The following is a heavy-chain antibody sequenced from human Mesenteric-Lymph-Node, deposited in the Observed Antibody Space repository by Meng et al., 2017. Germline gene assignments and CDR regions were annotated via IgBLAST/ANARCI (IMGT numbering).Heavy chain of an antibody. CDR1: GRSISRADAS. CDR2: IYNSGST. V-gene: IGHV4-30-4*01. J-gene: IGHJ4*02. Sequence: APGRFKPSQPLSLTCTVPGRSISRADASWSWIRQPPGKGLEWIGYIYNSGSTYYNPSLKSRVTISVDTSKNQFSLKLRFVTAADTAVYYCAREGRSHQVGVSVYWGQGNLVTVSS. CDR3: AREGRSHQVGVSVY. D-gene: IGHD2-21*01.